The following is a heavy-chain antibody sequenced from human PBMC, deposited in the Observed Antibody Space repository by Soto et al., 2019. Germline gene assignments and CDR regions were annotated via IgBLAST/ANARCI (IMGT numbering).Heavy chain of an antibody. CDR2: ITNNSRII. J-gene: IGHJ4*02. Sequence: EVQLVESGGGLVQPGGSLRLSCVASGFTFSKYSMNWVRQPPGKGLEWVSYITNNSRIIYEADSVRGRFTISRDNAKKSLYLQMNSLRAEDTAVYYSATALLDHWGQGTLVTVSS. CDR3: ATALLDH. V-gene: IGHV3-48*01. CDR1: GFTFSKYS.